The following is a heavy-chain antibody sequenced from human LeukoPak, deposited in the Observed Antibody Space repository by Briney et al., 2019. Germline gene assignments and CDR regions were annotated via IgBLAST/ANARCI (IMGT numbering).Heavy chain of an antibody. Sequence: WASVKVSCKASGGTFSSYAISWVRQAPGQGLEWMGRIIPILGIANYAQKFQGRVTITADKSTSTAYMELSSLRSEDTAVYYCARDLQPDGSGSLSQNFDYWGQGTLVTVSS. CDR2: IIPILGIA. CDR3: ARDLQPDGSGSLSQNFDY. D-gene: IGHD3-10*01. V-gene: IGHV1-69*04. J-gene: IGHJ4*02. CDR1: GGTFSSYA.